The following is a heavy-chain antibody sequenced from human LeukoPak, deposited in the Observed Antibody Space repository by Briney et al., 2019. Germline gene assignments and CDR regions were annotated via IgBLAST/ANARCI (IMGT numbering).Heavy chain of an antibody. CDR3: ARDSTYYYDSSGYYWWGLFDY. Sequence: GGSLRLSCAASGFTFSSYSMNWVRQAPGKGLEWVSSISSSSSYIYYADSVKGRFTISRDNAKNSLYLQMNSLRAEDTAVYYCARDSTYYYDSSGYYWWGLFDYWGRGTLVTVSS. CDR1: GFTFSSYS. V-gene: IGHV3-21*01. CDR2: ISSSSSYI. J-gene: IGHJ4*02. D-gene: IGHD3-22*01.